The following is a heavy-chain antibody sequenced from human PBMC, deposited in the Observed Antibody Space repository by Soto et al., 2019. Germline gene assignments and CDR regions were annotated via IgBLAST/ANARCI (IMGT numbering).Heavy chain of an antibody. J-gene: IGHJ4*02. CDR3: SRGCSGGSCRFDY. CDR2: ISYDGSNK. D-gene: IGHD2-15*01. Sequence: QVQLVESGGGVVQPGRSLRLSCAASGFTFSSYAMHWVRQAPGKGLEWVAVISYDGSNKYYADSVKGRFTISRDNSKNTLYLQMTSLRAEDTAVYYCSRGCSGGSCRFDYWGQGTLVTVSS. CDR1: GFTFSSYA. V-gene: IGHV3-30-3*01.